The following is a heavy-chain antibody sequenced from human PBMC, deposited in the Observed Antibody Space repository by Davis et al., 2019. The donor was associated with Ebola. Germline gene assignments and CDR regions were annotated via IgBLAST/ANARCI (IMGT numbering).Heavy chain of an antibody. V-gene: IGHV1-3*01. D-gene: IGHD4-17*01. J-gene: IGHJ6*02. Sequence: AASVKVSCKASGYTFTRFALHWVRQAPGQRLEWMGWINAGHGNTIYSQNFQGRVTLTRDTSASTVYMELSSLRSEDTAVYYCAGNSVTTRLDYYGMDVWGQGTTVTVSS. CDR2: INAGHGNT. CDR3: AGNSVTTRLDYYGMDV. CDR1: GYTFTRFA.